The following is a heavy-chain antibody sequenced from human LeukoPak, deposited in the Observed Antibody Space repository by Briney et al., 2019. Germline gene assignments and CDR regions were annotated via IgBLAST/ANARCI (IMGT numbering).Heavy chain of an antibody. CDR1: GFSFGDYA. V-gene: IGHV3-49*03. Sequence: GGSLRLSCTASGFSFGDYAMSWFRQAPGKGLEWIGFIRSKAYGGTTEYAASVKGRFIISRDDSKSIAYLQMSSLKTEDTAVYYCSRRLHYYDSSGYYYLTYFDCWGQGTLVTVSS. CDR2: IRSKAYGGTT. J-gene: IGHJ4*02. CDR3: SRRLHYYDSSGYYYLTYFDC. D-gene: IGHD3-22*01.